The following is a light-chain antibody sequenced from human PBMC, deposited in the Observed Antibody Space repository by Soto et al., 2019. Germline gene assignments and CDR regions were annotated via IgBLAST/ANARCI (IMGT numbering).Light chain of an antibody. CDR3: QQYENLPT. V-gene: IGKV1-33*01. CDR2: GAS. CDR1: QNINNY. Sequence: DIQMTQSASSLSASFGDRVTITCQASQNINNYLNWYQQKPGRAPKLLIYGASNLEAGVPSRFRGSGSGTDFTFTISRLKPEDIATYYCQQYENLPTFGQGTRLEIK. J-gene: IGKJ5*01.